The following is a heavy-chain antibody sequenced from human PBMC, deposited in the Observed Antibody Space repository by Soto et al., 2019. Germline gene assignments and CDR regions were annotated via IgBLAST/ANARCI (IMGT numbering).Heavy chain of an antibody. J-gene: IGHJ4*02. D-gene: IGHD3-9*01. CDR3: ARTYYDILTGFGYYFAY. Sequence: PSETLSLACTVIGGSIRSPNFSWSWIRQHPGKGPEWIGNIYYNGTTTYSPSLESRLTISLDPSKNQFSLKLSSVTAADTAVYYCARTYYDILTGFGYYFAYWGQGTLVTVSS. CDR2: IYYNGTT. V-gene: IGHV4-31*03. CDR1: GGSIRSPNFS.